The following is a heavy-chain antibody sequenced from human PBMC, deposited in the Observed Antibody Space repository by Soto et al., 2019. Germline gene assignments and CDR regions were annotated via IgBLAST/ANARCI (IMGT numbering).Heavy chain of an antibody. CDR2: IYSGGST. CDR1: GFTVSSNY. Sequence: GGSLRLSCAASGFTVSSNYMSWVRQAPGKGLEWVSVIYSGGSTYYADSVKGRFTISRDNSKNTLYLQMNSLRAEDTAVYYCARDHSAYYGMDVWGQGTTVTVSS. V-gene: IGHV3-66*01. J-gene: IGHJ6*02. CDR3: ARDHSAYYGMDV.